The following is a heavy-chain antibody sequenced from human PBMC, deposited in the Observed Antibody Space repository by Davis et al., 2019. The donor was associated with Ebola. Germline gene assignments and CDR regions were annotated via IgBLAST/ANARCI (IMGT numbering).Heavy chain of an antibody. J-gene: IGHJ3*02. Sequence: ASVKVSCKASGYTFTNYYMHWVRQAPGQGLAWMGMINPNDGRTIYAQKFQGRVTVTRDTSTTTVYMDLSSLRSEDTALYYSTTPGGQDSGYDVFDIWGQGTMVTVSS. CDR1: GYTFTNYY. CDR3: TTPGGQDSGYDVFDI. V-gene: IGHV1-46*03. D-gene: IGHD5-12*01. CDR2: INPNDGRT.